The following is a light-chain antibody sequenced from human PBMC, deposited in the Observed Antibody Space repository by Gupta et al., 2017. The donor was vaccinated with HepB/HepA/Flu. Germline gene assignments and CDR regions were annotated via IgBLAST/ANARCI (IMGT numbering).Light chain of an antibody. Sequence: IVLTHSPGTLPLSPGERATLSCRASQSVSSSYLAWYQQKPGQAPRLLIYGASSRATGIPDRFSGGGCGTDFTLTISRLEPEEFAVYYCQQYGSSPGLTFGGGTKVEIK. CDR2: GAS. CDR3: QQYGSSPGLT. V-gene: IGKV3-20*01. J-gene: IGKJ4*01. CDR1: QSVSSSY.